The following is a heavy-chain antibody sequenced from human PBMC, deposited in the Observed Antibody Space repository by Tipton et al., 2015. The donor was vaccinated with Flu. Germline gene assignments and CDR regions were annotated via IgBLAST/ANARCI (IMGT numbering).Heavy chain of an antibody. Sequence: TLSLTCAVSGDSINSGYYWTWIRQPPGKGLEWIGSVYHSGSTYYNPSLKRRLTISIDTSKNQFSLTLNSVTAADTAMYYCATTTYYYGSGTHDYWGQGTLVTVSS. V-gene: IGHV4-38-2*01. CDR2: VYHSGST. CDR3: ATTTYYYGSGTHDY. CDR1: GDSINSGYY. D-gene: IGHD3-10*01. J-gene: IGHJ4*02.